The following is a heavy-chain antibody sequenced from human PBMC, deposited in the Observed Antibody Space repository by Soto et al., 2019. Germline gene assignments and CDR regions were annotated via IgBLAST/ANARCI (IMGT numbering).Heavy chain of an antibody. D-gene: IGHD5-12*01. CDR1: GFSFVNYG. CDR2: IKSDGSST. V-gene: IGHV3-23*01. Sequence: PGRSLRLSCLGSGFSFVNYGMSWVRQAPGQGLEWVSAIKSDGSSTYYAASVKDRFTISRDNSKNTLYLQMNSLRAEDTAVYYWAIDRGRDGYEFIDHCGQVTLDTVAS. J-gene: IGHJ4*02. CDR3: AIDRGRDGYEFIDH.